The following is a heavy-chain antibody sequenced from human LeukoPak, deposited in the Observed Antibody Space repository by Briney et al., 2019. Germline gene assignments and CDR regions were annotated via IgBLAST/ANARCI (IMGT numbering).Heavy chain of an antibody. Sequence: GGSLRLSCATSGFSLADYTLHWVRQVPGKAMEWLSLITRDGYSTFYADSVKGRFTISRDSSRSSLFLQMNNLRSEDTAFYYCANDRTLTFDYWGRGTLVIVSS. CDR3: ANDRTLTFDY. D-gene: IGHD1-14*01. CDR1: GFSLADYT. CDR2: ITRDGYST. V-gene: IGHV3-43*01. J-gene: IGHJ4*02.